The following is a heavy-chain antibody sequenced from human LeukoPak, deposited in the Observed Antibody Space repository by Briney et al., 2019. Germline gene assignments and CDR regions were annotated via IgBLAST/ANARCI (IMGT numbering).Heavy chain of an antibody. V-gene: IGHV2-5*02. J-gene: IGHJ4*02. CDR3: AHFDSSAYYHT. CDR2: IYWDGDK. Sequence: SGPTLVNPTQTLTLTCTFSGFSLSTSGVGVCWIRQPPGKALEWLALIYWDGDKRYRPSLRSRLTITKDTSKNQVVLTMTNMDPVDTATYYCAHFDSSAYYHTWGQGTLVTVSS. D-gene: IGHD3-22*01. CDR1: GFSLSTSGVG.